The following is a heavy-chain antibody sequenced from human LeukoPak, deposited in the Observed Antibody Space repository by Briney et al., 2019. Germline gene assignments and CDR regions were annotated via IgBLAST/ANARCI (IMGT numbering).Heavy chain of an antibody. Sequence: SETLSLTCAVYGGSFSGYYWSWIRQPPGKGLEWIGEINHSGSTNYNPSLKSRVTISVDTSKNQFSLKLSSVTAADTAVYYCARDALGYCSGGSCSDWGQGTLVTVSS. CDR1: GGSFSGYY. CDR2: INHSGST. J-gene: IGHJ4*02. V-gene: IGHV4-34*09. D-gene: IGHD2-15*01. CDR3: ARDALGYCSGGSCSD.